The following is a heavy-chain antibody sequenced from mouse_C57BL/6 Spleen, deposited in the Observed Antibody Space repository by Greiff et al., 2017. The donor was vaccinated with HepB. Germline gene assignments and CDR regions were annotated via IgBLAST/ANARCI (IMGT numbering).Heavy chain of an antibody. V-gene: IGHV1-18*01. CDR3: ARKGLRHWYFDV. CDR1: GYTFTDYN. Sequence: EVQLQQSGPELVKPGASVKIPCKASGYTFTDYNMDWVKQSHGKSLEWIGDINPNNGGTIYNQKFKGKATLTVDKSSSTAYMELRSLTSEDTAVYYWARKGLRHWYFDVWGTGTTVTVSS. J-gene: IGHJ1*03. D-gene: IGHD2-4*01. CDR2: INPNNGGT.